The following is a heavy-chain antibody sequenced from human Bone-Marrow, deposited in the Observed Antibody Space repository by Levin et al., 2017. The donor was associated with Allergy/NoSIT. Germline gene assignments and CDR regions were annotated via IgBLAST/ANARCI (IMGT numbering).Heavy chain of an antibody. CDR1: GFTFSTYA. D-gene: IGHD1-26*01. J-gene: IGHJ4*02. CDR3: AKKIWNTRIPGALDY. CDR2: ISYDGNNK. Sequence: GGSLRLSCAASGFTFSTYAMHWVRQPPGKGLEWVAIISYDGNNKYYADSVKGRFSISRDNSKNTLFLQMDSLRAEDTAVYFCAKKIWNTRIPGALDYWGQGTLVTVSS. V-gene: IGHV3-30*18.